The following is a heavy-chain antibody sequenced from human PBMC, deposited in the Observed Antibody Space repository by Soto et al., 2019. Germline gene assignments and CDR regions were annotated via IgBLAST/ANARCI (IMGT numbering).Heavy chain of an antibody. J-gene: IGHJ5*02. CDR3: ARVEKDIVVVPAATWFDP. V-gene: IGHV4-59*01. CDR1: GGSISSYY. Sequence: SETLSLTCTVSGGSISSYYWSWIRQPPGKGLEWIGYIYYSGSTNYNPSLKSRVTISVDTSKNQFSLKLSSVTAADTAVSYCARVEKDIVVVPAATWFDPWGQGTLVTVSS. D-gene: IGHD2-2*01. CDR2: IYYSGST.